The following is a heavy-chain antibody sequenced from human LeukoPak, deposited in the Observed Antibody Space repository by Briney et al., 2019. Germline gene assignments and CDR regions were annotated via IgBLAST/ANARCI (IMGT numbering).Heavy chain of an antibody. CDR3: ARGTRGSSSPRWFDP. Sequence: SETLSLTCTVSGGSISSYYWSWIRQPPGKGLEWIGYIYYSGSTNHNPSLKSRVTISVDTSKNQFSLKLSSVTAADTAVYYCARGTRGSSSPRWFDPWGQGTLVTVSS. J-gene: IGHJ5*02. CDR1: GGSISSYY. CDR2: IYYSGST. V-gene: IGHV4-59*01. D-gene: IGHD6-13*01.